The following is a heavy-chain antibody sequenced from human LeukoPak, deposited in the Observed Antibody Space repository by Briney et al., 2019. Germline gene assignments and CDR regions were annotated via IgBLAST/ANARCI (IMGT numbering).Heavy chain of an antibody. Sequence: GGTLRLSCAASGFTFSDYALSWVRQAPGKGLEWVSAISGSGGSTYYADSVKGRFTISRDNSKNTLYLQMNSLRAEDTAVYYCAKEIRYYMDVWGKGTTVTISS. CDR1: GFTFSDYA. CDR3: AKEIRYYMDV. J-gene: IGHJ6*03. CDR2: ISGSGGST. V-gene: IGHV3-23*01.